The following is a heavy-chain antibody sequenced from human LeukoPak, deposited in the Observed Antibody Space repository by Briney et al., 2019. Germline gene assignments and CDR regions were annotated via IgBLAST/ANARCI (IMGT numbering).Heavy chain of an antibody. Sequence: GGSLRLSCAASGFTFSSYAMHWVRQAPGKGLEYVSAISSNGGSTYYAKSVKGRFTISRDNSKNTLYLQMGSLRAEDMAVYYCARGPPTAYYFDYWGQGTLVTVSS. CDR2: ISSNGGST. J-gene: IGHJ4*02. D-gene: IGHD4-17*01. V-gene: IGHV3-64*01. CDR1: GFTFSSYA. CDR3: ARGPPTAYYFDY.